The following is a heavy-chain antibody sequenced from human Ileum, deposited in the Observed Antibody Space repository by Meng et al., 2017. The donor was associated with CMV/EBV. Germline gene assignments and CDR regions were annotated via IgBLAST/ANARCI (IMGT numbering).Heavy chain of an antibody. Sequence: GGSLRLSCVASGFTVSSNYMGWARQAPGKGLEWVSVIYSSGDTYYGDSVKGRFTISRDNSKNTLYLQMNSLRAEDTSVYYCARAGEWQDSRGYGPVDYWGQGTLVTVSS. J-gene: IGHJ4*02. D-gene: IGHD3-22*01. CDR2: IYSSGDT. CDR1: GFTVSSNY. CDR3: ARAGEWQDSRGYGPVDY. V-gene: IGHV3-66*02.